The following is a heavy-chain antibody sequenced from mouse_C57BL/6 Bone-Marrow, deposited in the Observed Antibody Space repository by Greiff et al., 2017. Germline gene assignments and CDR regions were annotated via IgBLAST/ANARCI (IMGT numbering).Heavy chain of an antibody. CDR3: ARKANYYGSSHFYY. J-gene: IGHJ2*01. CDR2: IDPSDSYT. Sequence: QVQLQQPGAELVMPGASVKLSCKASGYTFTSYWMHWVKQRPGQGLEWIGEIDPSDSYTNYNQKFKGKSTLTVDKSSSTAYMQLSSLTSEDSAVYYCARKANYYGSSHFYYWGQGTTLTVTS. V-gene: IGHV1-69*01. CDR1: GYTFTSYW. D-gene: IGHD1-1*01.